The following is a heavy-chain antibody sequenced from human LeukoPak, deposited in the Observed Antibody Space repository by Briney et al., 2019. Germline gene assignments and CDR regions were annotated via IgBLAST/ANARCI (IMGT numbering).Heavy chain of an antibody. D-gene: IGHD3-9*01. V-gene: IGHV4-61*01. CDR1: GGSISSNSYY. CDR2: IYYSGST. Sequence: PSETLSLTCAVSGGSISSNSYYWSWIRQPPGKGLEWIGYIYYSGSTNYNPSLKSRVTISVDTSKNQFSLKLSSVTAADTAVYYCARNYDILTGYDYWGQGTLVTVSS. J-gene: IGHJ4*02. CDR3: ARNYDILTGYDY.